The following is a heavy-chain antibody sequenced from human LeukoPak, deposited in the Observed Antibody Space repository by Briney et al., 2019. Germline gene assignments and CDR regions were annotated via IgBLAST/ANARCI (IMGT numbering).Heavy chain of an antibody. Sequence: PSQTLSRTCTVSGCSISSGGYSWSWIRQHPGKGLEWIGYIYYSGSTYYNPSLKSRVTLSVDTSKNQFSLKLSSVTAADTAVYYCARDRWGIDYWGQGTLVTVSS. J-gene: IGHJ4*02. V-gene: IGHV4-31*03. CDR3: ARDRWGIDY. CDR1: GCSISSGGYS. CDR2: IYYSGST. D-gene: IGHD3-16*01.